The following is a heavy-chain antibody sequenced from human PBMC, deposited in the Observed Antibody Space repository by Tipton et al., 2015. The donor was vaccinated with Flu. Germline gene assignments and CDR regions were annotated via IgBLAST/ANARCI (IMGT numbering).Heavy chain of an antibody. Sequence: TLSLTCTVSGGSISSYYWSWIRQPPGKGLEWIGYIFYSGSTNYNPSLKSRVTISVDTSKNHFSLKLNSVTAADTAVYCCARGVEHFDYWGQGTLVTVSS. V-gene: IGHV4-59*01. CDR1: GGSISSYY. J-gene: IGHJ4*02. CDR3: ARGVEHFDY. CDR2: IFYSGST.